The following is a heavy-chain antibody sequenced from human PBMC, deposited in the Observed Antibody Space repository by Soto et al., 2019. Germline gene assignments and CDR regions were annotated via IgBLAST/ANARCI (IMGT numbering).Heavy chain of an antibody. Sequence: ASVKVSCTVSGYTLTELSMHWVRQAPGKGLEWMGGFDPEDGETIYAQKFQGRVTMTEDTSTDTAYMELSSLRSEDTAVYYCATDLSYDILTGYAFDYWGQRTLVTVSS. J-gene: IGHJ4*02. CDR1: GYTLTELS. CDR3: ATDLSYDILTGYAFDY. V-gene: IGHV1-24*01. D-gene: IGHD3-9*01. CDR2: FDPEDGET.